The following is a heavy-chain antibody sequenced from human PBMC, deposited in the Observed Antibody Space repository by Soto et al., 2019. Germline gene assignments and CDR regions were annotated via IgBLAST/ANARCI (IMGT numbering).Heavy chain of an antibody. D-gene: IGHD6-13*01. CDR2: IITIIGTG. CDR1: VGTFSSYA. V-gene: IGHV1-69*05. CDR3: ARGGGYSSSPNAFDI. J-gene: IGHJ3*02. Sequence: ASVKVSCKASVGTFSSYAISWVRQAPGQGLEWMGGIITIIGTGNYAQKFQDRVTITRDTSANTGYMELSSLRSEDTAVYFCARGGGYSSSPNAFDIWGQGTMVTVSS.